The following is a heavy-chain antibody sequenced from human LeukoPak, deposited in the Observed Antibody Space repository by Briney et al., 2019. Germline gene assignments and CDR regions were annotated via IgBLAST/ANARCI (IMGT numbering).Heavy chain of an antibody. CDR2: FKSKVAGGTT. J-gene: IGHJ3*02. D-gene: IGHD1-26*01. CDR3: TRGAPPADVFDI. Sequence: PGGSLRLSCAASGFTFSVTWMSWVRQAPGRGLEWVGRFKSKVAGGTTDYAAPVAGRFTISRDDSKNMLYLQMNSLKTEDTGVYYCTRGAPPADVFDIWGQGTMVTVSP. CDR1: GFTFSVTW. V-gene: IGHV3-15*01.